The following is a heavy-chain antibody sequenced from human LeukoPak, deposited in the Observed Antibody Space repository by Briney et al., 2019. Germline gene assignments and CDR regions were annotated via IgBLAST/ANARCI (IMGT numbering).Heavy chain of an antibody. CDR2: ISHDGGNK. CDR1: GFSFSKYG. CDR3: AGDGHTGMAVYHFDY. D-gene: IGHD5-18*01. V-gene: IGHV3-30*03. J-gene: IGHJ4*02. Sequence: GRSLRLSCAASGFSFSKYGMHWVRQAPGKGLEWVAVISHDGGNKYYADSVKSRFTISRDNSKNTLYLQMNSLRAEETAVYYCAGDGHTGMAVYHFDYWGQGALVTVSS.